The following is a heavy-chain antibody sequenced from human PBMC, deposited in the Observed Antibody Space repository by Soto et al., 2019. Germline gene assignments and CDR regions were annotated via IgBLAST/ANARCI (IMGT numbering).Heavy chain of an antibody. CDR1: DGSRVGCE. J-gene: IGHJ5*01. CDR3: AKVEGLSRADS. V-gene: IGHV4-4*07. CDR2: VSSSGST. Sequence: SHRRSVGDGSRVGCEWSWIRQNPGKGLEWIGHVSSSGSTKYTPSLQSRVTMSVGMSKNQFSLKLNSVTAADTAVYYGAKVEGLSRADSWGRLTLFSGSS.